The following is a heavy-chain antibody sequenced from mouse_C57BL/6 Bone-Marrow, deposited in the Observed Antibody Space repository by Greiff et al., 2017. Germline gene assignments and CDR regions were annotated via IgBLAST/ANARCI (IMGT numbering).Heavy chain of an antibody. CDR3: ARDTTVVAPHAMDY. J-gene: IGHJ4*01. CDR1: GYSFTDYN. D-gene: IGHD1-1*01. V-gene: IGHV1-39*01. CDR2: INPNYGTT. Sequence: EVQLKESGPELVKPGASVKISCKASGYSFTDYNMNWVKQSNGKSLEWIGVINPNYGTTSYNQKFKGKATLTVDQSSSTAYMQLNSLTSEDSAVYYCARDTTVVAPHAMDYWGQGTSVTVSS.